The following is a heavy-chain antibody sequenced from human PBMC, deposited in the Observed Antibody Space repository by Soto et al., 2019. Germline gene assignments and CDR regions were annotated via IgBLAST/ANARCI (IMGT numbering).Heavy chain of an antibody. V-gene: IGHV3-23*01. CDR2: ISGSGGST. CDR1: GFTFSSYA. Sequence: PGGSLRLSCAASGFTFSSYAMSWVRQAPGKGLEWVSAISGSGGSTYYADSVKGRFTIPRDNSKNTLYLQMNSLRAEDTAVYYCAKDLRKTEQTIAAAGNRFDPWGQGTLVTVSS. CDR3: AKDLRKTEQTIAAAGNRFDP. D-gene: IGHD6-13*01. J-gene: IGHJ5*02.